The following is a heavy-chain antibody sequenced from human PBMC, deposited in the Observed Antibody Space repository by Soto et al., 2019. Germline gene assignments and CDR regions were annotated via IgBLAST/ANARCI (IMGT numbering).Heavy chain of an antibody. V-gene: IGHV3-23*01. Sequence: GGSLRLSCAASGFTFSSCAMSWVRQAPGKGLEWVSAISGSGGSTYYADSVKGRFTISRDNSKNTLYLQMNSLRAEDTAVYYCAKGLRFLEYYYYYGMDVWGQGTTVTVSS. CDR1: GFTFSSCA. J-gene: IGHJ6*02. D-gene: IGHD3-3*01. CDR3: AKGLRFLEYYYYYGMDV. CDR2: ISGSGGST.